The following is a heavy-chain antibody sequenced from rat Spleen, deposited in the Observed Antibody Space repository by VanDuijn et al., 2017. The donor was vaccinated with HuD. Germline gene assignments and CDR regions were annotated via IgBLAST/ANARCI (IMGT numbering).Heavy chain of an antibody. Sequence: EVQLVESGGGLVQPGRSMKLSCAALGFTFSNYYMAWVRQAPTKGLEWVASITNTGRSTYYPDSVRGRFAISRDTAENTLYLQLSSLRSEDTATYYCARPSYGYPFAYWGQGTLVTVSS. V-gene: IGHV5-25*01. J-gene: IGHJ3*01. D-gene: IGHD1-7*01. CDR2: ITNTGRST. CDR3: ARPSYGYPFAY. CDR1: GFTFSNYY.